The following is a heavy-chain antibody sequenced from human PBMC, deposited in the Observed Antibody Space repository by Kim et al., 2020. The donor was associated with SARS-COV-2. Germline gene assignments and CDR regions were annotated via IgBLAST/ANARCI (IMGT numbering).Heavy chain of an antibody. J-gene: IGHJ6*02. CDR3: TTDRDGDGGYYYYGMDV. V-gene: IGHV3-15*01. CDR2: IKSKTDGGTT. D-gene: IGHD4-17*01. CDR1: GFTFSNAW. Sequence: GGSLRLSCAASGFTFSNAWMSWVRQAPGKGLEWVGRIKSKTDGGTTDYAAPVKGRFTISRDDSKNTLYLQMNSLKTEDTAVYYCTTDRDGDGGYYYYGMDVWGQGTTVTVSS.